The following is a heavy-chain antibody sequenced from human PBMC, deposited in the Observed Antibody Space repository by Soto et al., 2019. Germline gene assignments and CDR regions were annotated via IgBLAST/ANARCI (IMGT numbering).Heavy chain of an antibody. V-gene: IGHV4-30-4*02. J-gene: IGHJ2*01. Sequence: SETLSLTCTVSGGSISSGDYYWSRIRQHPGKGLEWIGYIYYSGSTFYNSSLKPRVSISVDRSKNQFSLKLKSVTETDTAVYYCARVKVGDLFRFNWFFDLWGRGTLVTVSS. CDR2: IYYSGST. CDR3: ARVKVGDLFRFNWFFDL. D-gene: IGHD3-3*01. CDR1: GGSISSGDYY.